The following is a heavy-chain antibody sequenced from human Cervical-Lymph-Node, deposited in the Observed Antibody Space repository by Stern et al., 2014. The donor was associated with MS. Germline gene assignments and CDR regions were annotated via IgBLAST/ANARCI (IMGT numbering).Heavy chain of an antibody. Sequence: DQLVESGAEVKKPGASLKVSCKTSGYSFTGYYLQWVRQAPGQGLEWMGRIHPNSGGTNYAQELQGRVTVTRDTSIVTVYMELNSLRFDDTAVYYCATESAAAGTEYWGQGTQVTVSS. V-gene: IGHV1-2*06. J-gene: IGHJ4*02. D-gene: IGHD6-13*01. CDR3: ATESAAAGTEY. CDR2: IHPNSGGT. CDR1: GYSFTGYY.